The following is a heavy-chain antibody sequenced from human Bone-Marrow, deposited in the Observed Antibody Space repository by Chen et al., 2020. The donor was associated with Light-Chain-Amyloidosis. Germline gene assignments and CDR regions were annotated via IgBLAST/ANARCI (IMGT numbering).Heavy chain of an antibody. D-gene: IGHD5-12*01. CDR1: GYPFPNYW. V-gene: IGHV5-51*01. CDR3: ARRRDGYNFDY. J-gene: IGHJ4*02. Sequence: EAHLEHSGPEVKKPGESLTISCKGSGYPFPNYWIGWVRQMPGKGLEWMGVIYPDDSDARYSPSFEGQVTISADKSITTAYLQWRSLKASDTAMYYCARRRDGYNFDYWGQGTLVTVSS. CDR2: IYPDDSDA.